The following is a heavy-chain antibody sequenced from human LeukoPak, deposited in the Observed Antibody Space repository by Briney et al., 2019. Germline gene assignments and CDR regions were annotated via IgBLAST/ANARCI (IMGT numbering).Heavy chain of an antibody. CDR3: ARLHIIAVAAETIDY. J-gene: IGHJ4*02. V-gene: IGHV4-34*01. CDR2: INHSGST. Sequence: SETLSLTCAVYGGSFSGYYWGWVRQPPGKGLEWIGEINHSGSTNYNPSLKSRVTISVDTSKNQFSLKLSSVTAADTAVYYCARLHIIAVAAETIDYWGQGTLVTVSS. D-gene: IGHD6-19*01. CDR1: GGSFSGYY.